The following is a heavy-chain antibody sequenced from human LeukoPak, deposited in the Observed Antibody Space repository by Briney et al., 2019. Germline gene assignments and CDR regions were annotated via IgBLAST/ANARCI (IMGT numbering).Heavy chain of an antibody. D-gene: IGHD1-26*01. CDR3: ARGRGNAASNWFDP. V-gene: IGHV4-39*01. Sequence: SETLSLTCTVSGGSIISSSHYWGWLRQPPGKGPEWIGSIYYTGITYYNPSLKSRVTISVDTSKNQFSLKLNSVTAADTAVYYCARGRGNAASNWFDPWGQGTLVTVSS. CDR1: GGSIISSSHY. CDR2: IYYTGIT. J-gene: IGHJ5*02.